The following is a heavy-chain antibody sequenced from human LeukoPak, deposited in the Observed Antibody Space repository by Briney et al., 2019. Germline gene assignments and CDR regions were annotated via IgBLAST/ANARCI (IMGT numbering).Heavy chain of an antibody. J-gene: IGHJ6*03. Sequence: TGGSLRLSCAASEFTFVRYAMNWVRQAPGKGLEWVSYISSSSFKIGYADSVKGRFTISRGNSKNSLYLQMDSLRVEDTAVYYCVRDPSYGSSWYYYMDVWGKGTTVTVSS. CDR3: VRDPSYGSSWYYYMDV. V-gene: IGHV3-48*04. D-gene: IGHD6-13*01. CDR1: EFTFVRYA. CDR2: ISSSSFKI.